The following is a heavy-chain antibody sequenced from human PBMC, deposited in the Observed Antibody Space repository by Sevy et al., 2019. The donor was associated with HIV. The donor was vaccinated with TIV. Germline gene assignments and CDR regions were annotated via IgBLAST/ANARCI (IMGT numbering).Heavy chain of an antibody. CDR1: EFIFSSHA. CDR2: VRGDGENT. J-gene: IGHJ3*02. CDR3: ARDGRGISAFDI. D-gene: IGHD3-3*02. V-gene: IGHV3-23*01. Sequence: GGSLRLSCVASEFIFSSHAVSWVRQAPGKGLEWVSAVRGDGENTDYGDSVRGRFTISRDNFKNTLYLQMNSLRAEDTALYYCARDGRGISAFDIWGPGTMVTVSS.